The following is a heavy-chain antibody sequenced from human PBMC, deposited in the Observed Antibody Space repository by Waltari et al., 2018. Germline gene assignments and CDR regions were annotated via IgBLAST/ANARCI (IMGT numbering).Heavy chain of an antibody. Sequence: QLQLQESGPGLVMPSGSLSLTCAVSGGSISTTNWWSWLRQPPGKGLEWIGEIYHSGSTNYNPSLKSRVTISVDKSKNQFSLKLSSVTAADTAVYYCARVRVGELSLYDYWGQGTLVTVSS. CDR1: GGSISTTNW. CDR2: IYHSGST. V-gene: IGHV4-4*02. CDR3: ARVRVGELSLYDY. D-gene: IGHD3-16*02. J-gene: IGHJ4*02.